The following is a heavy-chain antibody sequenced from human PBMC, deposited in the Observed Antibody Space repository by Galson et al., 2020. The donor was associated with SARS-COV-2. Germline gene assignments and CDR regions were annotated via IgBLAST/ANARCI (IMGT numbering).Heavy chain of an antibody. J-gene: IGHJ4*02. Sequence: GESLKISCAASGFTFSSYAMHWVRQAPGKGLEWVAVISYDGSNKYYADSVTGRFTISRDNSKNTLYLQMNSLRAEDTAVYYCARESVYYYDSSGYSVFDYWGQGTLVTVAS. V-gene: IGHV3-30*04. D-gene: IGHD3-22*01. CDR2: ISYDGSNK. CDR1: GFTFSSYA. CDR3: ARESVYYYDSSGYSVFDY.